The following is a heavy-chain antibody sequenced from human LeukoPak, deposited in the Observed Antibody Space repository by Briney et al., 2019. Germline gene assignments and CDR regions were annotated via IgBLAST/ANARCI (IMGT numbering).Heavy chain of an antibody. V-gene: IGHV4-34*01. D-gene: IGHD2-21*02. CDR2: INHSGNT. CDR3: AGQHIVVVTAIQGGVSHWFDP. CDR1: GGSFSGYY. Sequence: SETLSLTCAVYGGSFSGYYWSWIRQPPGKGLEWIGEINHSGNTNYNPSLKSRVTILVDTSKNQFSLKLNSVTAADTAVYYCAGQHIVVVTAIQGGVSHWFDPWGQGTLVTVSS. J-gene: IGHJ5*02.